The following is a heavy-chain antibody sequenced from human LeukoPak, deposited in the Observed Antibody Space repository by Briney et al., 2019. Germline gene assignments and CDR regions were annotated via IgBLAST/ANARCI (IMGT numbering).Heavy chain of an antibody. CDR2: IYYSGST. CDR1: GGSFSSYY. D-gene: IGHD1-26*01. Sequence: SSETLSLTCAVYGGSFSSYYWSWIRQPPGKGLEWIGYIYYSGSTYYNPSLKSRVTISVDTSKNQFSLKLSSVTAADTAVYYCARDALGSPLLIWGQGTLVTVSS. V-gene: IGHV4-59*12. CDR3: ARDALGSPLLI. J-gene: IGHJ4*02.